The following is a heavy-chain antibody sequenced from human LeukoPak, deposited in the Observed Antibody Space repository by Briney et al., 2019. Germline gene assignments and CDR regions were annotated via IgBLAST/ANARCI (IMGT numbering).Heavy chain of an antibody. CDR1: GFTFTSSA. J-gene: IGHJ3*02. Sequence: SVKVSCNASGFTFTSSAVQWVRQARGQRLEWIGWIVVGSGNTNYAQKFQERVTITRDMSTSTAYMELSSLRSEDTAVYYCAATRLGYYDFWSGGPDAFDIWGQGTMVTVSS. V-gene: IGHV1-58*01. CDR3: AATRLGYYDFWSGGPDAFDI. CDR2: IVVGSGNT. D-gene: IGHD3-3*01.